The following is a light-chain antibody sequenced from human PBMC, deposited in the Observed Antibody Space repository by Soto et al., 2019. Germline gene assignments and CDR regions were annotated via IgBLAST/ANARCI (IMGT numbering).Light chain of an antibody. Sequence: QSALTQPASVSGSPGQSITISCTGTSSDVGGYNYVSWYQQHPGKAPKLMIYDVSNRPSGVSNRFSGSKSGNTASLTFSGLQAEDEADYYCSSYTSSSTLYVFGTGTQLTVL. V-gene: IGLV2-14*01. J-gene: IGLJ1*01. CDR1: SSDVGGYNY. CDR2: DVS. CDR3: SSYTSSSTLYV.